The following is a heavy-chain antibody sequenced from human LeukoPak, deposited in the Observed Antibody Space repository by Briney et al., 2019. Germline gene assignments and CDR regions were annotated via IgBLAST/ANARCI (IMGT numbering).Heavy chain of an antibody. V-gene: IGHV3-7*03. Sequence: GGSLRLSCAASGFTFSNHWMSWVRQAPGKGLEWVANIRDDGSEKYYVDSVKGRFTVSRDNVKNSLFLQMNSLRVDDTTVYYCAKSGSSVFWSWGQGTLVTVSS. CDR1: GFTFSNHW. D-gene: IGHD3-3*02. CDR3: AKSGSSVFWS. CDR2: IRDDGSEK. J-gene: IGHJ4*02.